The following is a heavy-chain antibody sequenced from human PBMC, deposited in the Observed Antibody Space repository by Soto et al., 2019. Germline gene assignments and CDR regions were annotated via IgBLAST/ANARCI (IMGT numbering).Heavy chain of an antibody. CDR3: TTVGPVEDNAFAI. Sequence: GGSLRLSCAASGFTFTNYAMSWVRQAPGKGLEWVSSISNNGGNTYYADSVRGRFTISRDNTKNTLYLQMNSLKTEDTAVYYCTTVGPVEDNAFAIWGQGTMVTVSS. CDR2: ISNNGGNT. CDR1: GFTFTNYA. J-gene: IGHJ3*02. V-gene: IGHV3-23*01.